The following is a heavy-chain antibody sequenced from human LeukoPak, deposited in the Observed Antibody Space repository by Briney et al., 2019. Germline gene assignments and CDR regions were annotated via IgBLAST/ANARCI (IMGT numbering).Heavy chain of an antibody. Sequence: ASVKVSCKASGGTFSSYAISWVRQAPGQGLVWMGGIIPIFGTANYAQKFQGRVTITADESTSTAYMELSSLRSEDTAVYYCASHCGGDCYPSYFDYWGQGTLVTVSS. CDR2: IIPIFGTA. V-gene: IGHV1-69*13. CDR3: ASHCGGDCYPSYFDY. D-gene: IGHD2-21*02. CDR1: GGTFSSYA. J-gene: IGHJ4*02.